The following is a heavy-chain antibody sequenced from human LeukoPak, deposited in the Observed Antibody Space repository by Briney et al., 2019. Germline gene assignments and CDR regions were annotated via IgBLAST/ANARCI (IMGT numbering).Heavy chain of an antibody. Sequence: SETLSLTCAVSGGSINSGGYSWSWIRQPPGKGLEWIGYIYYSGSTNYNPSLKSRLTISVDASKNQFSLKLSSVTATDTAVYYCASLTTVTQGYFDSWGQGTLVTVSS. D-gene: IGHD4-17*01. CDR2: IYYSGST. J-gene: IGHJ4*02. V-gene: IGHV4-61*08. CDR3: ASLTTVTQGYFDS. CDR1: GGSINSGGYS.